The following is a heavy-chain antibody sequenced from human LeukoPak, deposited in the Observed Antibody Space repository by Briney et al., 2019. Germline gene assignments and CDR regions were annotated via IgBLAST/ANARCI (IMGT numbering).Heavy chain of an antibody. D-gene: IGHD3-22*01. CDR2: IWYDGSNK. J-gene: IGHJ4*02. CDR3: ARGGGYYDSKYWAPSFDY. CDR1: GFTFSSYG. Sequence: PGGSLRLSCAASGFTFSSYGMHWVRQAPGKGLEWVAVIWYDGSNKYYADSVKGRFTISRDSSKNTLYLQMNSLRAEDTAVYYCARGGGYYDSKYWAPSFDYWGQGTLVTVSS. V-gene: IGHV3-33*01.